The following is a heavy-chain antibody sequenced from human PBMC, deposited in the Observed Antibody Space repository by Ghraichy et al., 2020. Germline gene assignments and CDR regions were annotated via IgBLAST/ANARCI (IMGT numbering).Heavy chain of an antibody. CDR3: TTEGRAYCGGDCSEYFQH. Sequence: GGSLRLSCAASGFTFSNAWMSWVCQAPGKGLEWVGRIKSKTDGGTTDYAAPVKGRFTISRDDSKNTLYLQMNSLKTEDTAVYYCTTEGRAYCGGDCSEYFQHWGQGTLVTVSS. CDR2: IKSKTDGGTT. CDR1: GFTFSNAW. V-gene: IGHV3-15*01. J-gene: IGHJ1*01. D-gene: IGHD2-21*02.